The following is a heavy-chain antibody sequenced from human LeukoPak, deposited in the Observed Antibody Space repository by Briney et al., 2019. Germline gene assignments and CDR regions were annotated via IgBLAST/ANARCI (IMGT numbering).Heavy chain of an antibody. Sequence: SVKVSCKASGGTFSSYAISWVRQAPGQGLEWMGGIIPIFGTANYAQKFQGRVTITADESTSTAYMELSSLRSEDTAVYYCARVSGVVVAAINHYGMDVWGQGTTVTVSS. CDR3: ARVSGVVVAAINHYGMDV. J-gene: IGHJ6*02. CDR1: GGTFSSYA. D-gene: IGHD2-15*01. CDR2: IIPIFGTA. V-gene: IGHV1-69*13.